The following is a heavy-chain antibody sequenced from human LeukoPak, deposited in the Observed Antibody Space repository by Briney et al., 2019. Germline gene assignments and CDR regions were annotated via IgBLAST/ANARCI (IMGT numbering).Heavy chain of an antibody. CDR2: ISAYNGNT. CDR3: ARDRGNPTFYDFWSGDYYYYMDV. CDR1: GYTFTSYG. Sequence: ASVKVSCKASGYTFTSYGISWVRQAPGQGLEWMGWISAYNGNTNYAQKLQGRVTMTTDTSTSTAYMELRSLRSDDTAVYYCARDRGNPTFYDFWSGDYYYYMDVWGKGTTVTVSS. V-gene: IGHV1-18*01. D-gene: IGHD3-3*01. J-gene: IGHJ6*03.